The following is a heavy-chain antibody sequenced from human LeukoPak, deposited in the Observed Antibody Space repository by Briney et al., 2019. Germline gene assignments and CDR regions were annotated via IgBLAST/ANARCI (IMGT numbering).Heavy chain of an antibody. CDR3: ARDGNSFDI. CDR2: ITSSSTPM. Sequence: GGSLRLSCAASGFTFSTYCMNWVRQAPGKGLEWVSYITSSSTPMYYADSVKGRFTISRDNANNSLYLQMNSLRAEDTAVYYCARDGNSFDIWGQGTMVTVSS. D-gene: IGHD2/OR15-2a*01. J-gene: IGHJ3*02. CDR1: GFTFSTYC. V-gene: IGHV3-48*01.